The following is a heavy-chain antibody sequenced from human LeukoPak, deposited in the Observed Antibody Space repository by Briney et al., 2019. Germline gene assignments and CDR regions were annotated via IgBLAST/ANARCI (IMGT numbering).Heavy chain of an antibody. CDR2: IYSGGST. Sequence: PGGSLRLSCAASGFTVSSNYMSWVRQAPGKGLEWVSVIYSGGSTYYADSVKGRFTISRDNSKNTLYLQMNSLRAEDTAVYYCAKDPSSGSYFFEDWGQGTLVTVSS. V-gene: IGHV3-66*01. CDR3: AKDPSSGSYFFED. D-gene: IGHD3-10*01. CDR1: GFTVSSNY. J-gene: IGHJ4*02.